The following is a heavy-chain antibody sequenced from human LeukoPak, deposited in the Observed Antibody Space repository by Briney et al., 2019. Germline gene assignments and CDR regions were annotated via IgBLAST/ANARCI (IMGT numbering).Heavy chain of an antibody. J-gene: IGHJ4*02. CDR3: ARRGGYSYGRYDY. V-gene: IGHV4-34*01. CDR1: GGSFSGYY. D-gene: IGHD5-18*01. Sequence: SETLSLTCVVYGGSFSGYYWTWIRQSPGKGLEWIGEINHSGSTNFNPSLKSRVTISADTSKNQFSLTLTSVTAGDTAVYYCARRGGYSYGRYDYWGQGTLVTVSS. CDR2: INHSGST.